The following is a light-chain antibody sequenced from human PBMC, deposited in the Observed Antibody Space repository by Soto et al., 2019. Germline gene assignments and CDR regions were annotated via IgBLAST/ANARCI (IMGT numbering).Light chain of an antibody. Sequence: EIVMTHSPATLSVYPGERATLSCRANESVSINLASYQQKPGQAPRLLIYGASTRATRIPARFSGSGSGTEFTLTISSLQSEDFAVYYCQQYNNWAPGYTFGQGTKVDIK. CDR2: GAS. V-gene: IGKV3-15*01. J-gene: IGKJ2*01. CDR3: QQYNNWAPGYT. CDR1: ESVSIN.